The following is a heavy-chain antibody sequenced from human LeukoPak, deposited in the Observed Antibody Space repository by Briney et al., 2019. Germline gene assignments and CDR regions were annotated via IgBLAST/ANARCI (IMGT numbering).Heavy chain of an antibody. CDR3: ARQSRGSCLDY. Sequence: SETLSLTCTVSGGSISSYYWSWIRQPPGKGLEWIGYIYYSGSTNHNPSLKSRVTISVDTSKNQFSLKLSSVTAADTAVYYCARQSRGSCLDYWGQGTLVTVSS. V-gene: IGHV4-59*08. CDR2: IYYSGST. J-gene: IGHJ4*02. D-gene: IGHD2-15*01. CDR1: GGSISSYY.